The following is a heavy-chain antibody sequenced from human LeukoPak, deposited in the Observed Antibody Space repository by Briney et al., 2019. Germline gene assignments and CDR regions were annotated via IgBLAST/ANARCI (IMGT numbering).Heavy chain of an antibody. CDR1: GFTFNGYN. J-gene: IGHJ4*02. CDR2: ISSSSSII. V-gene: IGHV3-48*04. CDR3: ARDGPEGYYFDY. D-gene: IGHD1-14*01. Sequence: PGGSLRLSCAASGFTFNGYNMNWVRQAPGKGLEWVSYISSSSSIIYYADSVKGRFTISRDNAKNSLYLQMNSLRAEDTALYYCARDGPEGYYFDYWGQGTLVTVSS.